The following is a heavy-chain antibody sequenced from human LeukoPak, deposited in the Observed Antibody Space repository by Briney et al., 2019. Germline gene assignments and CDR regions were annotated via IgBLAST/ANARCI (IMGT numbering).Heavy chain of an antibody. D-gene: IGHD6-19*01. J-gene: IGHJ4*02. CDR3: ARRVSSGQLDY. CDR1: GGSISSSTYY. CDR2: IYYSGST. V-gene: IGHV4-39*01. Sequence: SETLSLTCTVSGGSISSSTYYWGWIRQPPGKGLECIGTIYYSGSTYYNPSLKSRVTISVDTSKNQFSLKLTSVTAADTAVYYCARRVSSGQLDYWGQGTLVTVSS.